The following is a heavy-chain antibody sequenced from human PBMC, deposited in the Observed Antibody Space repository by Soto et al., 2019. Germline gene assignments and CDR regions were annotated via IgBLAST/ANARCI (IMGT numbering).Heavy chain of an antibody. Sequence: QVQLQQWGAGLLKPSETLSLTCAVYGGSFSGYYWSWIRQPPGKGLEWIGEINHSGSTNYNPSLKSRVTISVDTSKNQFSLKLSSVTAADTAVYYCARFVLSGSDSYFDYWGQGTLVTVSS. J-gene: IGHJ4*02. CDR1: GGSFSGYY. D-gene: IGHD1-26*01. V-gene: IGHV4-34*01. CDR3: ARFVLSGSDSYFDY. CDR2: INHSGST.